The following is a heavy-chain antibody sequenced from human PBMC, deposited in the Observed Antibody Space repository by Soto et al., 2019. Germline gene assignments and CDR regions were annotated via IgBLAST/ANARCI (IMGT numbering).Heavy chain of an antibody. Sequence: EVQLVESGGGLVQPGGSLRLSCVASGFTFSDYWIHWVRQAPGKGLVWVSRIKFDGSFTSHADSVKGRLTISRDNARKTVHLPRDRLRADDTGVYYCASGLRNYYGVDVWGQGTTVTVSS. V-gene: IGHV3-74*01. J-gene: IGHJ6*02. CDR3: ASGLRNYYGVDV. CDR1: GFTFSDYW. CDR2: IKFDGSFT. D-gene: IGHD4-17*01.